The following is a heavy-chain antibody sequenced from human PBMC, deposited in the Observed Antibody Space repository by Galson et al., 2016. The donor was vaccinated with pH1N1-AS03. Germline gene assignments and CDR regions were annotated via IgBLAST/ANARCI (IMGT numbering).Heavy chain of an antibody. CDR2: IRQDGSER. CDR1: GFTFGNYW. J-gene: IGHJ4*02. CDR3: ARGSGWYDY. Sequence: SLRLSCAASGFTFGNYWMTWVRQAPGKGLEWVANIRQDGSERYYVDSVEGRFTISRDNAKNPVYLQMNSLRADDTAVYYCARGSGWYDYWGQGTLVTVSS. V-gene: IGHV3-7*04. D-gene: IGHD6-13*01.